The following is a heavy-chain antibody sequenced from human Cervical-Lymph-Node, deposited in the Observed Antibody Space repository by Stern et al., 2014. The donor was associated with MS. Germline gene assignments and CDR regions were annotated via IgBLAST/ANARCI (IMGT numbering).Heavy chain of an antibody. Sequence: QITLKESGPTLVKPTQTLTLTCTFSGFSLSTSGVGVGWIRQPPGKALEWLALIYWNDDKRYSPSLKSRLTITKDTSKNQVVLTMTNMDPVDTATYYCAHSRYNWNDVDWFDPWGQGTLVTGSS. CDR2: IYWNDDK. J-gene: IGHJ5*02. V-gene: IGHV2-5*01. D-gene: IGHD1-1*01. CDR3: AHSRYNWNDVDWFDP. CDR1: GFSLSTSGVG.